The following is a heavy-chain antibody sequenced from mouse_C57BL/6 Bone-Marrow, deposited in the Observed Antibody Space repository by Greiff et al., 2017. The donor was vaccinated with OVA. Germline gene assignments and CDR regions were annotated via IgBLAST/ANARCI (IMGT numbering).Heavy chain of an antibody. CDR2: IDPSDSET. Sequence: QVQLQQPGAELVRPGSSVTLSCKASGYTFTSYWMHWVKQRPIQGLEWIGNIDPSDSETHYNQKFKDKATLTVDKSSSTAYMQLSSLTSEDSAVDNGAWGNDNFRRFAYWGQGTLVTVSA. CDR3: AWGNDNFRRFAY. V-gene: IGHV1-52*01. CDR1: GYTFTSYW. D-gene: IGHD2-1*01. J-gene: IGHJ3*01.